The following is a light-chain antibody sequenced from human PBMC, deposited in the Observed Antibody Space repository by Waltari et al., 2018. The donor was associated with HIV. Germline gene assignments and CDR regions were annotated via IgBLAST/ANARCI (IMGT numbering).Light chain of an antibody. CDR2: DVS. J-gene: IGKJ1*01. V-gene: IGKV1-9*01. Sequence: DIQLTQSPSFLSASVGDRVSITCRASQGISSYSAWYQQKPGKAPKLLIYDVSTLQSGVPARVSGSGSGTAFTLTISSLQPEDVATYYCQQLNSYPWTFGQGTKVEI. CDR1: QGISSY. CDR3: QQLNSYPWT.